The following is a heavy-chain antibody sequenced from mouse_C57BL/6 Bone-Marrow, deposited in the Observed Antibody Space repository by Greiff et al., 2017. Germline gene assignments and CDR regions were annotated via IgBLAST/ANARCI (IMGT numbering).Heavy chain of an antibody. D-gene: IGHD1-1*01. V-gene: IGHV1-69*01. CDR3: ARDYYGSSFWFAY. CDR1: GYTFTSYW. J-gene: IGHJ3*01. Sequence: QVQLQQPGAELVMPGASVKLSCKASGYTFTSYWMHWVKQRPGQGLEWIGEIDPSDSYTNYNQKFKGKSTLTVDKSSSTAYMHLGSLTSEDSAVYYCARDYYGSSFWFAYWGQGTLVTVSA. CDR2: IDPSDSYT.